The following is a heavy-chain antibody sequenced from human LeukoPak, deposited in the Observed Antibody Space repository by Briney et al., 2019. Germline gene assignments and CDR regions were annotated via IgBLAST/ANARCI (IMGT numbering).Heavy chain of an antibody. V-gene: IGHV4-59*08. J-gene: IGHJ3*02. CDR2: IYYSGST. CDR1: GGSISSYY. CDR3: ARQYYYDSSGYFQNDAFDI. D-gene: IGHD3-22*01. Sequence: SETLSLTCTVSGGSISSYYWSWIRQPPGKGLEWIGYIYYSGSTNYNPSLKSRVTISVDTSKNQFSLKLSSVTAADTAVYYCARQYYYDSSGYFQNDAFDIWGQGTMVTVSS.